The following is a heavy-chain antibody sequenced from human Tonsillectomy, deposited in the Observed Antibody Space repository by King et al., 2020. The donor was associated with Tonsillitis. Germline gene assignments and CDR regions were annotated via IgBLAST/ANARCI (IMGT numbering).Heavy chain of an antibody. CDR3: AKSGRYYYDSTRRDVFDV. Sequence: EVQLVESGGGLEQPGGSLRLSCAASGFTFIAYHMNWVRQAPGKGPEWVSSISGGGGTTYYADSVKGRFTISRDNSKNTLYLQMDSLRAEDTAVYYCAKSGRYYYDSTRRDVFDVWGQGTMVTVSS. V-gene: IGHV3-23*04. D-gene: IGHD3-22*01. CDR2: ISGGGGTT. J-gene: IGHJ3*01. CDR1: GFTFIAYH.